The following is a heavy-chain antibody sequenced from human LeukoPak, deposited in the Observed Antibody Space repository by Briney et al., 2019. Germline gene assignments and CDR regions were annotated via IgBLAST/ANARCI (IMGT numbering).Heavy chain of an antibody. V-gene: IGHV3-30-3*01. J-gene: IGHJ4*02. Sequence: PGRSLRLSCAASGFTFSSYAMHWVRQAPGKGLEWVAVISYDGSNKYYADSVKGRFTISRDNSKNTLYLQMNSLRAEDTAVYYCARDIVVVPAAIDYWGQGTLVTVSS. D-gene: IGHD2-2*02. CDR1: GFTFSSYA. CDR2: ISYDGSNK. CDR3: ARDIVVVPAAIDY.